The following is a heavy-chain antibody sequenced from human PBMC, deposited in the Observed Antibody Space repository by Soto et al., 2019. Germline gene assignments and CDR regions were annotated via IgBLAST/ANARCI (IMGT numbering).Heavy chain of an antibody. CDR3: ASEWELYYGMDV. CDR1: GYTFTGYY. V-gene: IGHV1-2*02. J-gene: IGHJ6*02. CDR2: INPNSGGT. D-gene: IGHD1-26*01. Sequence: GASVKVSCKASGYTFTGYYMHWVRQAPGQGLEWMGWINPNSGGTNYAQKFQGRVTMTRDNAKNSLYLQMNSLRAEDTAVYYCASEWELYYGMDVWGQGTTVTVSS.